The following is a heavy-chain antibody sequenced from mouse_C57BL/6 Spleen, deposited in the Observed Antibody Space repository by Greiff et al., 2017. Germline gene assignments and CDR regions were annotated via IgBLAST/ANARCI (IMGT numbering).Heavy chain of an antibody. CDR2: LYPGDGDS. Sequence: VQLQQSGPELVKPGASVKISCKASGYAFSSSWLNWVKQRPGKGLEWIGRLYPGDGDSNYTGKFKGKATLTADKSSSTAYMQLSSLTTEDSAVYFCARLGSSYAMDYWGQGTSVTVSS. J-gene: IGHJ4*01. D-gene: IGHD1-1*01. V-gene: IGHV1-82*01. CDR3: ARLGSSYAMDY. CDR1: GYAFSSSW.